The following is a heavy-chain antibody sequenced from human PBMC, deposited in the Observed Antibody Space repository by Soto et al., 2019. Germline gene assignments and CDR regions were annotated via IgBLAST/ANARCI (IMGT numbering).Heavy chain of an antibody. J-gene: IGHJ6*02. Sequence: QVQLVQSGAEVKKPGASVKVCCKASVYTFTSSDINWVRQSTGQGREWMGWMNPNSGKTGYAQKFQGRVTMPRNTAISTADMELSSLRSEDTAVYYCGRYGSVSYYIPREDLDVWGQGTTVTVSS. D-gene: IGHD3-10*01. CDR3: GRYGSVSYYIPREDLDV. V-gene: IGHV1-8*01. CDR1: VYTFTSSD. CDR2: MNPNSGKT.